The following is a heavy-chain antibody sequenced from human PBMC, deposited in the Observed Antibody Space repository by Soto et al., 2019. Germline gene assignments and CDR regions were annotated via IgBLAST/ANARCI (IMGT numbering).Heavy chain of an antibody. J-gene: IGHJ3*02. Sequence: GGSLRLSCAASGFTFSSYGMHWVRQAPGKGLEWVAVIWYDGSKKYYADSVKGRFTISRDNSKNTLHLQMNSLRAEDTAVYYCATSRRYCTNGVCPNDAFDIWGQGTMVTVSS. CDR3: ATSRRYCTNGVCPNDAFDI. V-gene: IGHV3-33*01. CDR2: IWYDGSKK. D-gene: IGHD2-8*01. CDR1: GFTFSSYG.